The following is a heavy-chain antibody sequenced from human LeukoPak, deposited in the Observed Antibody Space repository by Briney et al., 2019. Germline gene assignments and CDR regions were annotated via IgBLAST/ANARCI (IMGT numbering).Heavy chain of an antibody. CDR1: GFTFSSYG. Sequence: GGSLRLSCAASGFTFSSYGMHWVRQAPGKGLEWVAVISYDGSNKYYADSVKGRFTISRDNSKNTLYLQMNSLRAEDTAVYYCATRETSNDYWGQGTLVTVSS. V-gene: IGHV3-30*03. CDR2: ISYDGSNK. CDR3: ATRETSNDY. J-gene: IGHJ4*02.